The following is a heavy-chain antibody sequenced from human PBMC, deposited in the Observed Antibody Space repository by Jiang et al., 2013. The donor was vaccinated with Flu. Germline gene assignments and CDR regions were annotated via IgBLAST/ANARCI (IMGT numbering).Heavy chain of an antibody. V-gene: IGHV4-34*01. CDR2: INHSGST. CDR1: GGSFSGYY. Sequence: LLKPSETLSLTCAVYGGSFSGYYWSWIRQPPGKGLEWIGEINHSGSTNYNPSLKSRVTISVDTSKNQFSLKLSSVTAADTAVYYCASMVRGVHFDYWGQGTLVTVSS. J-gene: IGHJ4*02. D-gene: IGHD3-10*01. CDR3: ASMVRGVHFDY.